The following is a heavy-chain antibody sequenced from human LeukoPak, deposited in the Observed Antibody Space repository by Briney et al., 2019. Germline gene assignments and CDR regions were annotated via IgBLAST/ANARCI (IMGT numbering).Heavy chain of an antibody. CDR2: IHYDGNNK. CDR3: AARRLTVTTEIDY. D-gene: IGHD4-17*01. V-gene: IGHV3-30*02. CDR1: GFIFSSSA. Sequence: AGGSLRLSCAAAGFIFSSSAMHWVRQAPGKGLDWVAFIHYDGNNKYYADSVKGRFAISRDNSKNTVYLQMNSLRTEDTAVYYCAARRLTVTTEIDYWGQGTLVTVSS. J-gene: IGHJ4*02.